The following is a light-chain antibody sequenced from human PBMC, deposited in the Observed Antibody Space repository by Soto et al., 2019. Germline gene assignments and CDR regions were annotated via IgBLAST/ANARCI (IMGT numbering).Light chain of an antibody. V-gene: IGKV3-15*01. CDR1: QSVSSN. Sequence: EMVLTPATSTLSVFRGERSTLSGKASQSVSSNLAWYQQKGGQAPRLLIYDASTRATGIPARFSGSGSGTEFTLTISRLQSEDFAVYYCQQYNSWPPMTFGPGTRLEIK. CDR3: QQYNSWPPMT. J-gene: IGKJ5*01. CDR2: DAS.